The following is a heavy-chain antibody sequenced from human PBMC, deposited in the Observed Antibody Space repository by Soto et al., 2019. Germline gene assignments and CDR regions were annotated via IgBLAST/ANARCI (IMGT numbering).Heavy chain of an antibody. Sequence: GGSLRLSCAASGFTFSSYAMSWVRQAPGKGLEWVSAISGSGGSTYYADSVKGRFTISRDNSKNTLYLQMNSLRAEDTAVYYCAKDPAYYDILTGYYIYWGQGTLVTVSS. J-gene: IGHJ4*02. CDR1: GFTFSSYA. CDR2: ISGSGGST. V-gene: IGHV3-23*01. CDR3: AKDPAYYDILTGYYIY. D-gene: IGHD3-9*01.